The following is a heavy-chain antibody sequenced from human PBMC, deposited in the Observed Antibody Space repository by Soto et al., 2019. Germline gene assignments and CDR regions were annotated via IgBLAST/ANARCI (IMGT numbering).Heavy chain of an antibody. V-gene: IGHV3-23*01. CDR2: ISGSGGST. Sequence: GGSLRLSCAASGFTFSSYAMSWVRQAPGKGLEWVSAISGSGGSTYYADSGKGRFTISRDNSKNTLYLQMNSLRAEDTAVYYCAKGRDSSSWYAYVDAFDIWGQGTMVTVSS. J-gene: IGHJ3*02. D-gene: IGHD6-13*01. CDR3: AKGRDSSSWYAYVDAFDI. CDR1: GFTFSSYA.